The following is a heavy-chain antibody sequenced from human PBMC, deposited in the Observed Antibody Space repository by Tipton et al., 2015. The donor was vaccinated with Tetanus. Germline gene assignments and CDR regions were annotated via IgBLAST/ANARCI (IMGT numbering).Heavy chain of an antibody. CDR1: GYTFTQYY. CDR3: ARDREAFDH. J-gene: IGHJ3*01. Sequence: QLVQSGAEVKKPGASVKLSCKTSGYTFTQYYLHWVRQAPGQGLEWMGMIYPSDGSTSYAEKLQGRVTMTRDTPTSTVYMEMSSLRSEDTAVYYCARDREAFDHWGQGTKVTVSS. D-gene: IGHD1-26*01. V-gene: IGHV1-46*04. CDR2: IYPSDGST.